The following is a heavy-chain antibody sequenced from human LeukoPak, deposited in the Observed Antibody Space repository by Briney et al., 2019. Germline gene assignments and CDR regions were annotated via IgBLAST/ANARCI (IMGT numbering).Heavy chain of an antibody. Sequence: GASVKVSCKASGYTFTSYGISWVRQAPGQGLEWMGWISAYNGNTNYAQKLQGRVPMTTDTSTSTAYMELRSLRSDDTAVYYCARNTPLVGDYYGSGSYGNDYWGQGTLVTVSS. V-gene: IGHV1-18*01. D-gene: IGHD3-10*01. CDR1: GYTFTSYG. CDR3: ARNTPLVGDYYGSGSYGNDY. CDR2: ISAYNGNT. J-gene: IGHJ4*02.